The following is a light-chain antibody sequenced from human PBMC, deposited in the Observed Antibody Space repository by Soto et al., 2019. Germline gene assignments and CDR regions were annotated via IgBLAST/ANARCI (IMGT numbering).Light chain of an antibody. CDR3: QHYNTFST. J-gene: IGKJ1*01. Sequence: DIQMTQSPSTLSASVGDRVTITCRASQSINNWLAWYQQKPGRAPKLLIYDASTLQIGVPSRFSGRGSGTEFTLTISSLRPDDFATYYCQHYNTFSTFGQGTKVEIK. CDR1: QSINNW. CDR2: DAS. V-gene: IGKV1-5*01.